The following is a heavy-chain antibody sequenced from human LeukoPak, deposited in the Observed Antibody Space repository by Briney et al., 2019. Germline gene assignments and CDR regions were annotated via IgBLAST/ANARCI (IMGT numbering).Heavy chain of an antibody. CDR2: INHGGST. CDR3: ARPRGIAAAAWFDP. V-gene: IGHV4-34*01. CDR1: GGSFSGYY. D-gene: IGHD6-13*01. Sequence: SETLSLTFAVHGGSFSGYYWSWIRQPPGKGLKWIGEINHGGSTNYNPSLKSRVTISVDTSKNQFSLKLSSVTAADTAVYYCARPRGIAAAAWFDPWGQGTLVTVSS. J-gene: IGHJ5*02.